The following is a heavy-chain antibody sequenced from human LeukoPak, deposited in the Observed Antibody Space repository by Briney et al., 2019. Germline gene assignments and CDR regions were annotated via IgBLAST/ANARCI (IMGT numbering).Heavy chain of an antibody. J-gene: IGHJ4*02. CDR3: SGGGGWESDF. CDR1: GFTFRSYC. D-gene: IGHD6-19*01. V-gene: IGHV3-7*03. Sequence: GMSLRLSCVASGFTFRSYCMTWVRQAPGKGREWVANINDDATETNYIDSVKGRFTISRDNVRNALHLQMDSLRAEDTAVYYCSGGGGWESDFWGQGTLVSVPS. CDR2: INDDATET.